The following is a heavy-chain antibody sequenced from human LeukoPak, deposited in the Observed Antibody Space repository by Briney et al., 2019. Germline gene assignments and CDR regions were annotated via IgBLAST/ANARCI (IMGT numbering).Heavy chain of an antibody. V-gene: IGHV3-53*01. D-gene: IGHD3-3*01. Sequence: GGSLRLSCAASGFTFSSYAMSWVRQAPGKGLEWVSVIYSGGSTYYADSVKGRFTISRDNSKNTLYLQMNSLRAEDTAVYYCARAPDDFWSGYSFDYWGQGTLVTVSS. CDR2: IYSGGST. J-gene: IGHJ4*02. CDR1: GFTFSSYA. CDR3: ARAPDDFWSGYSFDY.